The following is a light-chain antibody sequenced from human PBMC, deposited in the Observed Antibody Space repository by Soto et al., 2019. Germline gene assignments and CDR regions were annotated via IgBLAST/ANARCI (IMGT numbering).Light chain of an antibody. J-gene: IGKJ1*01. CDR2: DVS. CDR1: QSVSSY. CDR3: QQRSNWPPGRT. V-gene: IGKV3-11*01. Sequence: EIVLTQSPATLSLSPGERATLSCRASQSVSSYLAWYQQKPGQAPRLLIYDVSNRATDIPARFSGSGSGTDFTLTISSLEPEDFAVYYWQQRSNWPPGRTFGQGTKVEIK.